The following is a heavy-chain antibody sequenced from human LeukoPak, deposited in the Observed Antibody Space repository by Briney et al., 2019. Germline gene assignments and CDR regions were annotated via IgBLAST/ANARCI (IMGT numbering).Heavy chain of an antibody. Sequence: GGSLRLSCAASGFTFNTYTMNWVRQAPGKGLEWVSYISGSSGIIDYADSVKGRFTISRDNSKNTLYLQMNSLRAEDTAVYYCARDLRNYFDYWGQGTLVTVSS. D-gene: IGHD4-17*01. J-gene: IGHJ4*02. CDR2: ISGSSGII. CDR1: GFTFNTYT. V-gene: IGHV3-48*01. CDR3: ARDLRNYFDY.